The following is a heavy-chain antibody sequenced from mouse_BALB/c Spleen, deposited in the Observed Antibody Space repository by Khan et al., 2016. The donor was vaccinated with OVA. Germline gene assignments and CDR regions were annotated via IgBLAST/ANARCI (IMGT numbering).Heavy chain of an antibody. CDR1: GFSLTSYG. J-gene: IGHJ1*01. V-gene: IGHV2-2*02. CDR3: AGNGDDVHWYFDV. D-gene: IGHD2-2*01. Sequence: QVQLKQSGPGLVQPSQSLSITCTVSGFSLTSYGVHWVRQSPGKGLEWLGVIWSGGTTDYNAAFISRLSISKDNSKSQVFFKMNSLQANETAIYYCAGNGDDVHWYFDVWGAGTTVTVSS. CDR2: IWSGGTT.